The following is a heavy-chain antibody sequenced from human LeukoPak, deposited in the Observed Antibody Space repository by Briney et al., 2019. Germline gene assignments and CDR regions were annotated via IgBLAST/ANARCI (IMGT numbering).Heavy chain of an antibody. CDR3: AKDMSYYDSRGLPDY. CDR2: ISWNSGSI. J-gene: IGHJ4*02. V-gene: IGHV3-9*01. D-gene: IGHD3-22*01. Sequence: GGSLRLSCAASGFTFDDYAMHWVRQAPGKGLEWVSGISWNSGSIGYADSVKGRFTISRDNAKNSLYLQMNSLRAEDTALYYCAKDMSYYDSRGLPDYWGQGTLVTVSS. CDR1: GFTFDDYA.